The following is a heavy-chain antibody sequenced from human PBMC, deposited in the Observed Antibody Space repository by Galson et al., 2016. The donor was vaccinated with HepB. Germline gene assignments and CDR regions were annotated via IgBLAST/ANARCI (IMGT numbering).Heavy chain of an antibody. CDR1: GFIFRTYG. CDR3: ARATPLELSSGYVKLQSPGTPDY. V-gene: IGHV3-33*01. CDR2: IWKDGSNK. Sequence: SLRLSCAASGFIFRTYGMHWVRQAPGKGLEWVALIWKDGSNKYYADSVKGRFTISRDNSNNRLSLQMNSLTAGDTAVYYCARATPLELSSGYVKLQSPGTPDYWGQGTLVTVSS. D-gene: IGHD3-16*01. J-gene: IGHJ4*02.